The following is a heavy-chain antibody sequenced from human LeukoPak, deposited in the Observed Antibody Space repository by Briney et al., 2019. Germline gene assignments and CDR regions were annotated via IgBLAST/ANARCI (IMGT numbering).Heavy chain of an antibody. Sequence: GGSLRLSCAASGFSFSNYAMNWVRQALGKRLEWVSTITGSGGSTHYADTVKGRFTISRDNSKNTLYLQMNSLRADETAVYYCAKGLKPAMASRSNYFDYWGQGALVTVSS. J-gene: IGHJ4*02. CDR2: ITGSGGST. D-gene: IGHD2-8*01. V-gene: IGHV3-23*01. CDR1: GFSFSNYA. CDR3: AKGLKPAMASRSNYFDY.